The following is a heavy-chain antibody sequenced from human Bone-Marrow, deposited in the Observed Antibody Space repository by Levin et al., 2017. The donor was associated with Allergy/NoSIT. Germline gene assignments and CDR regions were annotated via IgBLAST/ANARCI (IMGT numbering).Heavy chain of an antibody. J-gene: IGHJ4*02. CDR3: ARERGQTYYYDTSAFDY. V-gene: IGHV4-59*01. D-gene: IGHD3-22*01. Sequence: SETLSLTCTVSGGSIKNFYWSWIRQFPGKGLEWIGYINDFGSTSYNPSLKSRVTISLDTSKNQFSLKLTSLTAADTAVYYCARERGQTYYYDTSAFDYWGQGTLVTVSS. CDR2: INDFGST. CDR1: GGSIKNFY.